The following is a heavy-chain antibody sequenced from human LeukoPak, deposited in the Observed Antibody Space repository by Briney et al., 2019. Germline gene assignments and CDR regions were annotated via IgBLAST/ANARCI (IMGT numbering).Heavy chain of an antibody. CDR2: ISYDGSNK. V-gene: IGHV3-30*18. Sequence: PGGSLRLSCAASGFTFSSYGMHWVRQAPGKGLEWVAVISYDGSNKYYADSVKGRFTISSDNSKNTLYLQMNSLRAEDTAVYYCAKLLQRGAAAGDLDYWGQGTLVTVSS. CDR3: AKLLQRGAAAGDLDY. D-gene: IGHD6-13*01. J-gene: IGHJ4*02. CDR1: GFTFSSYG.